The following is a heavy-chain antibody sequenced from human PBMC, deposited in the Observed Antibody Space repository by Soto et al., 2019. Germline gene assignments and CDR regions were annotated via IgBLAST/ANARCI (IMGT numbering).Heavy chain of an antibody. CDR3: ATPMALPGSDY. CDR2: ISGSSNFI. V-gene: IGHV3-21*01. J-gene: IGHJ4*02. D-gene: IGHD3-10*01. CDR1: GFTFSNYN. Sequence: GGSLRLSCAASGFTFSNYNINWVRQAPGKGLEWVSSISGSSNFIYYADSVKGRFTISRDNTKNSLYLQMNSLRVEDTAVYYCATPMALPGSDYWGQGTLVTVYS.